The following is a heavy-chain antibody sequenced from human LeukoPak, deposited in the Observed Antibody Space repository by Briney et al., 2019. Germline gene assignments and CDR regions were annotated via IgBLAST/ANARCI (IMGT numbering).Heavy chain of an antibody. D-gene: IGHD3-3*01. Sequence: GGSLRLSCAASGFTFSSYSMNWVRQAPGKGLEWVSYISSSSSTIYYADSVKGRFTISRDNAKNSLYLQMNSLRAEDTAVYYCARARDFWSGYYPFDYWGQGTLVTVSS. J-gene: IGHJ4*02. V-gene: IGHV3-48*01. CDR1: GFTFSSYS. CDR3: ARARDFWSGYYPFDY. CDR2: ISSSSSTI.